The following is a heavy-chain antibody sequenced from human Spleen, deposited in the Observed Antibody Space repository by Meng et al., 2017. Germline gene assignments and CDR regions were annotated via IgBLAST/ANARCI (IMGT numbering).Heavy chain of an antibody. CDR1: VFTFDDYG. D-gene: IGHD6-19*01. J-gene: IGHJ4*02. Sequence: GESLKISCAASVFTFDDYGMSWVRQAPGKGLEWVSAISGGGGTTYYADSVKGRFTISRDNSKNTLFLQMNSLRTEDTAVYFCAKDYSSGWYGFSDYWGRGTLVTVSS. CDR2: ISGGGGTT. V-gene: IGHV3-23*01. CDR3: AKDYSSGWYGFSDY.